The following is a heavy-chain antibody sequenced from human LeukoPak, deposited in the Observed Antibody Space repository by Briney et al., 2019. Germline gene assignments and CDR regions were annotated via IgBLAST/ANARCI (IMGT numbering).Heavy chain of an antibody. CDR1: GYSISSGYY. CDR2: IYHSGST. D-gene: IGHD4-17*01. V-gene: IGHV4-38-2*01. Sequence: SETLSLTCAVSGYSISSGYYWGWIRQPPGKGLEWIGSIYHSGSTYYNPSLKSRVTISVDTSKNQFSLKLRSVTAADTAVYYCARARAGDYGFYYYMEVWGKGTTVTVSS. CDR3: ARARAGDYGFYYYMEV. J-gene: IGHJ6*03.